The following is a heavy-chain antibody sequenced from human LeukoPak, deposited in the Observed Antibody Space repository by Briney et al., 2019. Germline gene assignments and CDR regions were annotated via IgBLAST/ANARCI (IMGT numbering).Heavy chain of an antibody. CDR2: IWFEGSNK. CDR3: ARDYYDFWSGYYISDAFDI. D-gene: IGHD3-3*01. J-gene: IGHJ3*02. CDR1: GLPLGSYG. V-gene: IGHV3-33*01. Sequence: GGSWGLSCAASGLPLGSYGRHWSGKPPAKGLGWGPVIWFEGSNKYYADSVKGRFTISRDNSKNTLYLQMNSLRAEDTAVYYCARDYYDFWSGYYISDAFDIWGQGTMVTVSS.